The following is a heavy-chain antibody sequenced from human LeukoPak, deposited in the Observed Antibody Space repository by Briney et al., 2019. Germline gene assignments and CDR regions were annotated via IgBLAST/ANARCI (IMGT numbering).Heavy chain of an antibody. CDR3: ARGPIFDILTGGVDV. CDR1: GFTFSILD. D-gene: IGHD3-9*01. V-gene: IGHV3-23*01. Sequence: GGSLRLSCAASGFTFSILDMSWVRQAPGKGLEWVSAISGSGGSTYYADSVKGRFTISRDNSKNTLYLQMNSLRAEDTAVYYCARGPIFDILTGGVDVWGQGTTVTVSS. CDR2: ISGSGGST. J-gene: IGHJ6*02.